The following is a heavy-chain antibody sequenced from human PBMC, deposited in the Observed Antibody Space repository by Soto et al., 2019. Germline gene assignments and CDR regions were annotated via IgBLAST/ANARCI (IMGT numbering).Heavy chain of an antibody. Sequence: QVQLVQSGAEVKKPGSSVKVSCKAPGGTFGTYAISWVRQAPGQGLEWMGGVIPIFGTPKYAQKFQGRVTITADESTSTGYMELRSRRSEDTAVYYCARSQGGSSSLDIYYYYYYGMDVWGQGTTVTVSS. CDR3: ARSQGGSSSLDIYYYYYYGMDV. J-gene: IGHJ6*02. D-gene: IGHD2-15*01. CDR2: VIPIFGTP. V-gene: IGHV1-69*01. CDR1: GGTFGTYA.